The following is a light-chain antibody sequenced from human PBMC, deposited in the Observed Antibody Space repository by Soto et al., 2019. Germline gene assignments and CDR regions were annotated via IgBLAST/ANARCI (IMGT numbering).Light chain of an antibody. CDR1: SNDVGGYNY. Sequence: QSALTQPPSASGSPGQSVTISCTGTSNDVGGYNYVSWYQQHPGKAPKLMIYEVSKRPSGVPDRFSGSKSGNTASLTVSGLQAEDEADYYCSSYEVRNNLLFGGGTKLTVL. V-gene: IGLV2-8*01. CDR2: EVS. J-gene: IGLJ2*01. CDR3: SSYEVRNNLL.